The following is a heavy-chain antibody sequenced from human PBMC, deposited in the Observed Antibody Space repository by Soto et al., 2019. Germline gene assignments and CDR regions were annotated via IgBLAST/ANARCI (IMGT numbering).Heavy chain of an antibody. CDR3: AKEAKTGPTSGGSDY. Sequence: RLSCAASGFTFSSYGMHWVRQAPGKGLDWVAVISYDGSNKYYSDSVKGRFTISRDNSKNTLYLQMNSLRAEDTDVYYCAKEAKTGPTSGGSDYSGQGTLVTVCS. D-gene: IGHD1-7*01. CDR2: ISYDGSNK. J-gene: IGHJ4*02. CDR1: GFTFSSYG. V-gene: IGHV3-30*18.